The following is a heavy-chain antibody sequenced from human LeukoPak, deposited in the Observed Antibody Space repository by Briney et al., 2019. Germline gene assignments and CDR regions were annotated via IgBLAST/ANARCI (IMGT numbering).Heavy chain of an antibody. V-gene: IGHV3-23*01. CDR2: IGGSNGIT. CDR3: ARNENSGWGYFDY. CDR1: RFTFNSYA. Sequence: GGSLRLSCAASRFTFNSYAMSWVRQAPGKGLEWVSVIGGSNGITFYVGSVKGRFTISRDNSKDTLYLQMDSLRAEDTAVYYCARNENSGWGYFDYWGQGTLVTVSS. J-gene: IGHJ4*02. D-gene: IGHD5-12*01.